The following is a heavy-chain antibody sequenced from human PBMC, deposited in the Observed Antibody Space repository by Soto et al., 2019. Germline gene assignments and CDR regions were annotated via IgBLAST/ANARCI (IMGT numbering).Heavy chain of an antibody. J-gene: IGHJ4*02. D-gene: IGHD4-17*01. V-gene: IGHV4-34*01. CDR1: GGSFSGYY. CDR2: INHSGST. CDR3: ARGFIYGDYVRYFDY. Sequence: PSETLSLTCAVYGGSFSGYYWSWIRQPPGKGLEWIGEINHSGSTNYNPSLKSRVTIPVDTSKNQFSLKLSSVTAADTAVYYCARGFIYGDYVRYFDYWGQGTLVTVSS.